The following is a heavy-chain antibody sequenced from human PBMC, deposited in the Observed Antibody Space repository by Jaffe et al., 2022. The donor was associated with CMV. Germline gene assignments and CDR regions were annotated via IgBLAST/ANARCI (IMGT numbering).Heavy chain of an antibody. CDR2: ISFDGSNI. D-gene: IGHD2-2*03. J-gene: IGHJ6*02. CDR1: GFTFSNYG. V-gene: IGHV3-30*18. Sequence: QVQLVESGGGVVQPGRSLRLSCAASGFTFSNYGMHWVRQAPGKGLEWVAVISFDGSNIHYVHSVKGRFTISRDNSQKMLYLQMNSLRAEDTAVYYCAKWGGYCTSSSCYRRGDHYKGLDVWGQGTTVAVS. CDR3: AKWGGYCTSSSCYRRGDHYKGLDV.